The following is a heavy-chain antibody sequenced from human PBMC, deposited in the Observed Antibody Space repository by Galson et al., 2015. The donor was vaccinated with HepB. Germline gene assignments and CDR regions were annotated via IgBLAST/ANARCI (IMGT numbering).Heavy chain of an antibody. CDR2: ISAYNGNT. Sequence: SVKVSCKASGYTFRDYGISWVRQAPGQGLEWMGWISAYNGNTNYAENLQGRVTMTTDTSTSTAYMELRSLRSDDTAVYYCARVPGILGNIWYSVYWGQGTLVTVSS. CDR1: GYTFRDYG. D-gene: IGHD6-13*01. CDR3: ARVPGILGNIWYSVY. J-gene: IGHJ4*02. V-gene: IGHV1-18*04.